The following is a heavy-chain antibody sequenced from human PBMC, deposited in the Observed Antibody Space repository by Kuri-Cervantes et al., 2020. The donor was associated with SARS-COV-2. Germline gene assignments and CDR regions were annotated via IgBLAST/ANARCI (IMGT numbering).Heavy chain of an antibody. V-gene: IGHV3-30*03. Sequence: GGSLRLSCAASGFTFSSYGMHWVRQAPGKGLEWVAVISYDGSNKYYADSVKGRFTISRDNSKNTLYLQMNSLRAEDTAVYYCAREGTYYDILTGTRPSYYYYMDVWGKGTTVTVSS. CDR3: AREGTYYDILTGTRPSYYYYMDV. D-gene: IGHD3-9*01. J-gene: IGHJ6*03. CDR1: GFTFSSYG. CDR2: ISYDGSNK.